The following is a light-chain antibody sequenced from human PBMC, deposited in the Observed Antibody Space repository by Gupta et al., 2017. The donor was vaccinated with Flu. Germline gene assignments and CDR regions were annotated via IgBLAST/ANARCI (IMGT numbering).Light chain of an antibody. J-gene: IGKJ3*01. V-gene: IGKV1-33*01. CDR2: DAS. CDR1: QDISNF. CDR3: KQYASVPPT. Sequence: DIQMTQSPSSLSASVGDRVTITCQASQDISNFLNWYPQKPGKAPNLLIYDASKLEIGVPSRFSGSGSGTDFSFTISSLQPEDVGTYYCKQYASVPPTFGPGTKVEVK.